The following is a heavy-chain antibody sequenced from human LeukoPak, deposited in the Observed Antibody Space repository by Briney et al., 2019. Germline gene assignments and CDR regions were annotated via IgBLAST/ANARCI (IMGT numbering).Heavy chain of an antibody. V-gene: IGHV3-9*03. CDR3: AKSPGYYYDSSGSLFDY. CDR2: ISWNSGSI. Sequence: GGSLRLSCAASGFTFDDYAMHWVRQAPGKGLEWVSGISWNSGSIGYADSVKGRFTISRDNAKNSLYLQMNSLRAEDMALYYCAKSPGYYYDSSGSLFDYWGQGTLVTVSS. CDR1: GFTFDDYA. D-gene: IGHD3-22*01. J-gene: IGHJ4*02.